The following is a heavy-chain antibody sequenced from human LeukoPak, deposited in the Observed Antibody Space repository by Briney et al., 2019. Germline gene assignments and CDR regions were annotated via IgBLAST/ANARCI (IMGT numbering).Heavy chain of an antibody. D-gene: IGHD2-15*01. Sequence: GGSLRLSCAASGFTVSSNYMSWVRQAPGKGLEWVSVIYSGGSTYYADSLKGRFNISRDNSKNTLYLQMNSLRAEDTAVYYCAREMWGVAAFDIWGQGTMVTVSS. CDR1: GFTVSSNY. CDR3: AREMWGVAAFDI. V-gene: IGHV3-66*01. CDR2: IYSGGST. J-gene: IGHJ3*02.